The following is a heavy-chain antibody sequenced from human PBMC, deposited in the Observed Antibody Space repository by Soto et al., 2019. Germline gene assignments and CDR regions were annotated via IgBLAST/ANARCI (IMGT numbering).Heavy chain of an antibody. V-gene: IGHV1-18*01. Sequence: ASVKVSCKASGYTFTSYGISWVRQAPGQGLEWMGWINAGNGNTKYSQKLQGRVTITRDTSTSTAYMELSSLRSEDTAVYYCAKPSSGWYKDAFDIWGQGTMVTVSS. CDR1: GYTFTSYG. CDR2: INAGNGNT. CDR3: AKPSSGWYKDAFDI. J-gene: IGHJ3*02. D-gene: IGHD6-19*01.